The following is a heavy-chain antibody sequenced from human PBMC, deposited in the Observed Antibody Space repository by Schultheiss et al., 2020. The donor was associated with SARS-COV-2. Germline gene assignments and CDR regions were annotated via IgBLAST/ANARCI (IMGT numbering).Heavy chain of an antibody. D-gene: IGHD2-2*01. V-gene: IGHV3-74*01. CDR2: MNPSAGDI. J-gene: IGHJ3*01. CDR3: ARDHPPSTAGLDL. CDR1: GFTFSNSW. Sequence: GGSLRLSCAASGFTFSNSWMHWVRQAPGEGLVWVSRMNPSAGDIKYADSVRGRFFISRDNAQNTLFLEMNSLRVEDTAVYYCARDHPPSTAGLDLWGQGTMVTVSS.